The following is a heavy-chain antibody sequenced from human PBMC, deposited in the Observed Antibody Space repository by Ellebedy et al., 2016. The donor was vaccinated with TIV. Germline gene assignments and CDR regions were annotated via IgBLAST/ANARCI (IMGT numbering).Heavy chain of an antibody. Sequence: AASVKVSCKAFRYTFTSYGISWVRQAPGQGPEWMGWINPNSGGTNYAQKFQGWVTMTRDTSISTAYMELSRLRSDDTAVYYCARDGGSYSDFDYWGQGTLVTVSS. CDR1: RYTFTSYG. CDR3: ARDGGSYSDFDY. V-gene: IGHV1-2*04. CDR2: INPNSGGT. J-gene: IGHJ4*02. D-gene: IGHD1-26*01.